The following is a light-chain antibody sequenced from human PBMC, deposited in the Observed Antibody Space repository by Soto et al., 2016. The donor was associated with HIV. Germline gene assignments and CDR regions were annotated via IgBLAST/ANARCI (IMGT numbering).Light chain of an antibody. CDR3: QAWDSRTVV. CDR1: ELGKKS. J-gene: IGLJ3*02. CDR2: QDN. V-gene: IGLV3-1*01. Sequence: SYEVTQTPSVSVSPGQTASISCFGEELGKKSVCWYQQKPGQSPMMIIFQDNRRPSGIPERFSASNSGDTATLTITGTQSMDEADYYCQAWDSRTVVFGGGTKLTVL.